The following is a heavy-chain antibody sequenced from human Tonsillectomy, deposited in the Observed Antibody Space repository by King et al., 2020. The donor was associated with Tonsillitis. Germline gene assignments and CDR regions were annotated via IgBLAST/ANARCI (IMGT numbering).Heavy chain of an antibody. D-gene: IGHD3-16*01. V-gene: IGHV3-23*04. CDR1: GFTFSNHA. J-gene: IGHJ4*02. Sequence: VQLVESGGGLVQPGGSLRLSCAASGFTFSNHALTWVRQAPGKGLEWVSGISGGDGDAYYADTVKGRFTVSRDNSKNTLYLQMNSLRAEDTAVYYCAKHWDLDHGGQGTRVTVSS. CDR2: ISGGDGDA. CDR3: AKHWDLDH.